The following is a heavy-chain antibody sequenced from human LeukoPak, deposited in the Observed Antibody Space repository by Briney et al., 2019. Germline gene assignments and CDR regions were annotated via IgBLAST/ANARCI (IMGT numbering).Heavy chain of an antibody. CDR1: GGSFSGYY. Sequence: SETLSLTCAVYGGSFSGYYWSWIRQPPGKGLEWIGEIYHSGSTNYNPSLKSRVTISVDTSKNQFSLKLSSVTAADTAVYYCALGYYDSNGFDYWGQGTMVTVSS. V-gene: IGHV4-34*01. CDR3: ALGYYDSNGFDY. J-gene: IGHJ4*02. CDR2: IYHSGST. D-gene: IGHD3-22*01.